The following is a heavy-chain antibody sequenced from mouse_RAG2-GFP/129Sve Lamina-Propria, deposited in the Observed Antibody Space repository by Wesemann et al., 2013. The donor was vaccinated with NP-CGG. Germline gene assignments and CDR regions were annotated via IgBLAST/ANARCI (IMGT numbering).Heavy chain of an antibody. J-gene: IGHJ1*03. D-gene: IGHD1-1*01. CDR1: GYSITSGYY. V-gene: IGHV3-6*01. Sequence: DVQLQESGPGLVKPSQSLSLTCSVTGYSITSGYYWNWIRQFPGNKLEWMGYISYDGSNNYNPSLKNRISITRDTSKNQFFLKLNSVTTEDTATYYCARGRDYYGSSYCWYFDVWGTGTTVTVSS. CDR2: ISYDGSN. CDR3: ARGRDYYGSSYCWYFDV.